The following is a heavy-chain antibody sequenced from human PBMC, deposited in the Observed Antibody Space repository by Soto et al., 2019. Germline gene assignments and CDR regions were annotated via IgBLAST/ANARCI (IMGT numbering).Heavy chain of an antibody. CDR1: GYTLTELS. Sequence: XVKVSCKVSGYTLTELSMHWVRHSPGKGIEWMGGVDPKDGETIYAQKFQGRVTMTEDTSTDTAYMELSSLRSEYTAVYYCATSITIFGVVPDAFDIWGQGTMVTVSS. V-gene: IGHV1-24*01. J-gene: IGHJ3*02. CDR2: VDPKDGET. CDR3: ATSITIFGVVPDAFDI. D-gene: IGHD3-3*01.